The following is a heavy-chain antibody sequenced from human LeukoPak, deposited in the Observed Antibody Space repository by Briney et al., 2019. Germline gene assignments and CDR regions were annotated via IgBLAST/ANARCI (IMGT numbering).Heavy chain of an antibody. D-gene: IGHD3-22*01. J-gene: IGHJ4*02. CDR3: ARAGPQRYYDSTEIDY. CDR2: ISSSGSTI. Sequence: GGSLRLSCAASGFTFSDYYMSWIRQAPGKGLEWVSYISSSGSTIYYADSVKGRFTISRDNAKNSLYLQMNSLRAEDTAVYYCARAGPQRYYDSTEIDYWGQGTLVTVSS. CDR1: GFTFSDYY. V-gene: IGHV3-11*01.